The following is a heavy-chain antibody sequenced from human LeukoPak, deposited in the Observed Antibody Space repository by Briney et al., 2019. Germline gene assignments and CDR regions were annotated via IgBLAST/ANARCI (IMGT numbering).Heavy chain of an antibody. D-gene: IGHD2-2*01. CDR1: GFSISSGYY. CDR3: ARGLNAMAQGCYYYMDV. J-gene: IGHJ6*03. V-gene: IGHV4-38-2*02. Sequence: SETLSLTCIVSGFSISSGYYWDWIRQPPGKGLEWIASIYHSGKSYYNPSLKSRVTISMDTSKNQFYLELRSVTAADTAVYYCARGLNAMAQGCYYYMDVWGKGTTVTISS. CDR2: IYHSGKS.